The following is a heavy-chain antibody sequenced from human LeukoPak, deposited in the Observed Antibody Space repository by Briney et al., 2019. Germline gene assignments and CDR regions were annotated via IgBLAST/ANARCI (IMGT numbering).Heavy chain of an antibody. CDR1: GFTFSNHA. Sequence: GESLRLSCAASGFTFSNHAMSWVRQAPGKGLEWVSAISGSGGTTFYADSVKGRFTISKDNAQNSLFLELNSLRGEDTAVYYCARERNFYYFDYWGQGALVTVSS. CDR2: ISGSGGTT. V-gene: IGHV3-23*01. D-gene: IGHD3-3*01. J-gene: IGHJ4*02. CDR3: ARERNFYYFDY.